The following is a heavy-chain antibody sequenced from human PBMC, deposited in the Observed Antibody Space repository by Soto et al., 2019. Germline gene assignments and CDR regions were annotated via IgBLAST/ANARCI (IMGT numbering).Heavy chain of an antibody. Sequence: QITLNESGPTQVKPRQTLTLTCTFSGFSLTTSGVGVGWIRQSPGKAPEWLALIYWDDDKRYSPSLKSRLTTTNDTSKYQVVLTMSDLDPADTATYYCAHRVLRTVFGLVTTTAIYFDFWGQGTPVAVSS. CDR1: GFSLTTSGVG. V-gene: IGHV2-5*02. CDR3: AHRVLRTVFGLVTTTAIYFDF. J-gene: IGHJ4*02. CDR2: IYWDDDK. D-gene: IGHD3-3*01.